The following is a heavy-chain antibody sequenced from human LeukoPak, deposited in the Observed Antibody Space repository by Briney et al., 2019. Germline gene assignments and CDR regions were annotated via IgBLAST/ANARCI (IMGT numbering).Heavy chain of an antibody. CDR1: GGSISSSSYY. Sequence: SETLSLTCTVSGGSISSSSYYWGWIRQPPGKGLEWIGSIYYSGSTYYNPSLKSRVTISVDTSKNQFSLKLSSVTAADTAVYYCASQGAYYYYGMDVWGQGTTVTVSS. J-gene: IGHJ6*02. CDR2: IYYSGST. V-gene: IGHV4-39*07. D-gene: IGHD3-16*01. CDR3: ASQGAYYYYGMDV.